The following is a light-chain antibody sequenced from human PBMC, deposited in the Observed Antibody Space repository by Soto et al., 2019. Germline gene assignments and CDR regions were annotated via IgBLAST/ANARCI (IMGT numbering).Light chain of an antibody. CDR2: DAS. Sequence: EIVLTQSPATLSLSPGERATLSCRASQSVRSYLDWYQQKPGQAPRLLIYDASKRATGIPARFSGSGSGTDFTLTISSLEPEDFAVYYCQERSTSPWTFGQGTTVEIK. J-gene: IGKJ1*01. CDR1: QSVRSY. CDR3: QERSTSPWT. V-gene: IGKV3-11*01.